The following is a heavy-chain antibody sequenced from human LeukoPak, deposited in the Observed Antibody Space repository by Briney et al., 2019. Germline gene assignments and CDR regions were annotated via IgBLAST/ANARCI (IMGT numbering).Heavy chain of an antibody. CDR2: VYCSGST. CDR3: ARRITIFGVVRSIDY. Sequence: SETLSLTCTVSGGSISSYYWSWIRQPPGKGLEWIGYVYCSGSTNYNPSLKSRVTISVDTSKNQFSLKLNSVTAADTAVYYCARRITIFGVVRSIDYWGQGTLVTVSS. V-gene: IGHV4-59*12. J-gene: IGHJ4*02. CDR1: GGSISSYY. D-gene: IGHD3-3*01.